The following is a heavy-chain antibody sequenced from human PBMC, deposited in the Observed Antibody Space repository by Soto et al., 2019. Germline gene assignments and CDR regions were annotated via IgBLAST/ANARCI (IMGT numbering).Heavy chain of an antibody. CDR1: GFTFSSYS. Sequence: GGSLRLSCAASGFTFSSYSMNWVRQAPGKGLEWVSSISSSSSYIYYADSVKGRFTISRDNAKNSLYLQMNSLRAEDTAVYYCARDHILHGSDLFDYWGQGTLVTVSS. V-gene: IGHV3-21*01. CDR2: ISSSSSYI. CDR3: ARDHILHGSDLFDY. J-gene: IGHJ4*02. D-gene: IGHD2-21*01.